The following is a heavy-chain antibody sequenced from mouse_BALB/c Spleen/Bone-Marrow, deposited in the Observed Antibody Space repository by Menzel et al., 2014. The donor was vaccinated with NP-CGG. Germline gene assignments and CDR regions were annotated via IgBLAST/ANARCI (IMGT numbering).Heavy chain of an antibody. CDR2: INPDSNTI. D-gene: IGHD2-3*01. CDR1: GFDFSSYW. J-gene: IGHJ3*01. CDR3: AGLGYYGWFAY. Sequence: EVQLVESGGGLVQPGGSLKLSCAASGFDFSSYWMSWVRQAPGKGLEWIGEINPDSNTINYTPSLKDKFIISRDNAKNTLYLQMSKVRSEDTALYYCAGLGYYGWFAYWGQGTLVTVSA. V-gene: IGHV4-1*02.